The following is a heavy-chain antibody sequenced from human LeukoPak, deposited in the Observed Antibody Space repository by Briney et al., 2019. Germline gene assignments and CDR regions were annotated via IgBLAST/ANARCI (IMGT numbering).Heavy chain of an antibody. CDR3: AREETHHVYYGMDV. J-gene: IGHJ6*02. CDR2: ISAYNGNT. CDR1: GYTFTSXX. Sequence: ASVKVSCKASGYTFTSXXXXWVRQAPGQGXXXXXWISAYNGNTNYAQKVQGRVTMTTGTSTSTAYMELRSLRSDDTAVYYCAREETHHVYYGMDVWGQGTMVTVSS. D-gene: IGHD1-14*01. V-gene: IGHV1-18*01.